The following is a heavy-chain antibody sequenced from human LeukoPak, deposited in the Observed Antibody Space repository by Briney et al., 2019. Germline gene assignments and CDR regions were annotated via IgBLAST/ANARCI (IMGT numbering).Heavy chain of an antibody. J-gene: IGHJ5*02. CDR3: AKEYCSSTSCYSFFWFGP. CDR2: IRYDGSNK. CDR1: GFTFSSYG. D-gene: IGHD2-2*02. V-gene: IGHV3-30*02. Sequence: GGSLRLSCAASGFTFSSYGMHWVRQAPGKGPEWVAFIRYDGSNKYYADSVKGRFTISRDNSKNTLYLQMNSLRAEDTAVYYCAKEYCSSTSCYSFFWFGPWGQGTLVTVSS.